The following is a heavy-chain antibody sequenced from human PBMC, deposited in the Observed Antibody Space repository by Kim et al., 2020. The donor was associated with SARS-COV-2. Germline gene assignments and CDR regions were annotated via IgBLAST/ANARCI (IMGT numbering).Heavy chain of an antibody. J-gene: IGHJ4*02. CDR2: IKQDGTEK. CDR3: AGFAEQWLLTY. Sequence: GGSLRLSCAASGFPFSSFWMGWVRQAPGRGLEWVANIKQDGTEKYYVDSVKGRFTISRDNAKNSLFLQINSLRAEDTAVYYCAGFAEQWLLTYWGQGTLFIVSS. CDR1: GFPFSSFW. D-gene: IGHD6-19*01. V-gene: IGHV3-7*01.